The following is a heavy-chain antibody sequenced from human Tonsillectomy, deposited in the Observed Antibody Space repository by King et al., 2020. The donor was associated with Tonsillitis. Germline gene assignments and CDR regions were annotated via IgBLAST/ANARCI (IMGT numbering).Heavy chain of an antibody. Sequence: QLQESGPGLVKPSETLSLTCTVSGGSIGGFYLSWIRQSPVEEVECVGYIYSGVTTNYNPSLKSRVTISLDTSNDPFYLRLNSVTAADTAVYFCARHNIQPDYSFDSWGQGTLVTVSS. V-gene: IGHV4-59*08. CDR2: IYSGVTT. D-gene: IGHD5-12*01. CDR3: ARHNIQPDYSFDS. J-gene: IGHJ4*02. CDR1: GGSIGGFY.